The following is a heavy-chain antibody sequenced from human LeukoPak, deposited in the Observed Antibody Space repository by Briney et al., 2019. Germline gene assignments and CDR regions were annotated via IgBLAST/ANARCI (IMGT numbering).Heavy chain of an antibody. CDR2: IMQDGSEK. CDR3: AKDIYCGGDCYIRAGDS. V-gene: IGHV3-7*03. Sequence: GGSLRLSCAASGFTFSSYWMSWVRQAPGKGLEWVANIMQDGSEKYYVDSVKGRFTISRDNSQNTLYLQMNSLRAEDTAIYYCAKDIYCGGDCYIRAGDSWGQGTLVTISS. CDR1: GFTFSSYW. J-gene: IGHJ4*02. D-gene: IGHD2-21*02.